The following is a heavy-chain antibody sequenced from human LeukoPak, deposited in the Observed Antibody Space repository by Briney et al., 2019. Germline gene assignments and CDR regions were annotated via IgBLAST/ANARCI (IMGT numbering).Heavy chain of an antibody. V-gene: IGHV4-61*01. CDR2: IYSSGST. CDR3: ARERFLEWLLFDY. CDR1: GGSVSGDSYF. J-gene: IGHJ4*02. Sequence: PSETLSLTCSVSGGSVSGDSYFWNWVRQPPGKGLEWIGYIYSSGSTNYNRSLKSRVTISLDTSKNQFSLKLSSVTAADTAVYYCARERFLEWLLFDYWGQGTLVTVSS. D-gene: IGHD3-3*01.